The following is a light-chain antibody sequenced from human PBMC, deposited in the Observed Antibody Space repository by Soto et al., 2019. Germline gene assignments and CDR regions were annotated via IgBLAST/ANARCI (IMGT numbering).Light chain of an antibody. CDR3: QQYGDSPYT. V-gene: IGKV3-20*01. Sequence: EIVLTQSPGTLSLSPGERATLSCRASQSVSSSYFAWFQQKPGQAPRLLIYGASNRATGMPDRFSGSGSGTDFTLTISRLEPEDFAVYYCQQYGDSPYTFGQGTKLEIK. CDR2: GAS. CDR1: QSVSSSY. J-gene: IGKJ2*01.